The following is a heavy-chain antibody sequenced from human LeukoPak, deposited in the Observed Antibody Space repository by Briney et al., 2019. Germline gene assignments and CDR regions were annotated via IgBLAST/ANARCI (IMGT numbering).Heavy chain of an antibody. CDR2: INTNTGNP. J-gene: IGHJ3*02. V-gene: IGHV7-4-1*02. D-gene: IGHD3-22*01. CDR1: GYTFTSYA. Sequence: ASVKVSCKASGYTFTSYAMNWARQAPGQGPEWMGWINTNTGNPTYAQGFTGRFVFSLDTSVSTAYLQISSLKAEDTAVYFCAREYYSDSSGYLDAFNIRGQGTMVTVSS. CDR3: AREYYSDSSGYLDAFNI.